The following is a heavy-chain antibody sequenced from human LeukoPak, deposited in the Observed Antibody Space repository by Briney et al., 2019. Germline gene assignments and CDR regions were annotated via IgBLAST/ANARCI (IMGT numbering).Heavy chain of an antibody. V-gene: IGHV1-18*01. CDR3: ARDGFRFMRSHFDY. J-gene: IGHJ4*02. Sequence: ASVKVSCKASGYTSISYDISWVRQAPGQGLEWMGWISTYNGNTNYAQRLQDRVTMTTDTSTSTAYMELRSLRSDDTAVYYCARDGFRFMRSHFDYWGQGTLVTVSS. D-gene: IGHD2-8*01. CDR2: ISTYNGNT. CDR1: GYTSISYD.